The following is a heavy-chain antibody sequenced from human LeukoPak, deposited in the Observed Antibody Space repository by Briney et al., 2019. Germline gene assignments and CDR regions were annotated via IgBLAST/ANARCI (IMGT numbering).Heavy chain of an antibody. Sequence: GESLKISCKGSGYSFTSYWIGWVRQMPGKGLEWMAVIYPGDSDTKYSPSFQGHITISADSSSTTAYLQRSSLKASDTAIYYCARSSDSSGYYDYFDYWGQGTLVTISS. CDR2: IYPGDSDT. CDR3: ARSSDSSGYYDYFDY. D-gene: IGHD3-22*01. J-gene: IGHJ4*02. CDR1: GYSFTSYW. V-gene: IGHV5-51*01.